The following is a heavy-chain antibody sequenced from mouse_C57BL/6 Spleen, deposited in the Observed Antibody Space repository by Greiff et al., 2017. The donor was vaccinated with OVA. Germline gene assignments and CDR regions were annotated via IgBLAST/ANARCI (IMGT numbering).Heavy chain of an antibody. Sequence: EVQLVESGGGLVKPGGSLKLSCAASGFTFSDYGMHWVRQAPEKGLEWVAYISSGSSTIYYADTVKGRFTISRDNAKNTLFLQMTSLRSEDTAMYYCARASIYYDYDAWFAYWGQGTLVTVSA. J-gene: IGHJ3*01. D-gene: IGHD2-4*01. CDR3: ARASIYYDYDAWFAY. V-gene: IGHV5-17*01. CDR2: ISSGSSTI. CDR1: GFTFSDYG.